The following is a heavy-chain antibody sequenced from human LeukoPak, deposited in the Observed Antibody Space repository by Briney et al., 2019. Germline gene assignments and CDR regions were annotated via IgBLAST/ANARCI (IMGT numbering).Heavy chain of an antibody. V-gene: IGHV4-61*02. J-gene: IGHJ2*01. D-gene: IGHD1-26*01. CDR2: IYTSGST. CDR3: ARDKWELFPSLGFDL. CDR1: GGSISSGSYY. Sequence: KPSETLSLTCAVSGGSISSGSYYWSWIRQPAGKGLEWIGRIYTSGSTNYNPSLKSRVTISVDTSKNQFSLKLSSVTAADMAVYYCARDKWELFPSLGFDLWGRGTLVTVSS.